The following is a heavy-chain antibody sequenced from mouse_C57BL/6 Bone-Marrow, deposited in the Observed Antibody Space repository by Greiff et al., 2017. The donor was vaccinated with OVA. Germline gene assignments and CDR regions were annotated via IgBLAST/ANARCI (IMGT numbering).Heavy chain of an antibody. Sequence: QVQLQQPGAELVKPGASVKMSCKASGYTLTSYWITWVKQRPGQGLEWIGDIYPGSGSTNYNEKFKSKATLTVDTSSSTAYMQLSSLTYEDSAVYYCARYDYPPMDYWCQGTSVTVSS. V-gene: IGHV1-55*01. CDR3: ARYDYPPMDY. CDR2: IYPGSGST. D-gene: IGHD2-4*01. J-gene: IGHJ4*01. CDR1: GYTLTSYW.